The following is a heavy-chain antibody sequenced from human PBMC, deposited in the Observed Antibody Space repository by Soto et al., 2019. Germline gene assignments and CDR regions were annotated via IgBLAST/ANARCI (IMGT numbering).Heavy chain of an antibody. J-gene: IGHJ4*02. V-gene: IGHV3-33*01. CDR2: IWYDGSNK. Sequence: QVQLVESGGGVVQPGRSLRLSCAASGFTFSSYGMHWVRQAPGKGLEWVAVIWYDGSNKYYADSVKGRFTISRDNSKNTLYLLMNSLRAEDTAVYYCAREMAPQDIVVVPAANDNWGQGTLVTVSS. CDR3: AREMAPQDIVVVPAANDN. CDR1: GFTFSSYG. D-gene: IGHD2-2*01.